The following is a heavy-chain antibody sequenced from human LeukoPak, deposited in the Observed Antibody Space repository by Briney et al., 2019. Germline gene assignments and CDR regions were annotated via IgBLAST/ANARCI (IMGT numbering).Heavy chain of an antibody. V-gene: IGHV7-4-1*02. Sequence: ASVKVSCKASGYTFTSYFMNWVRQAPGQGLEWMGWINTNTGNPTYAQGFTGRFVFSLDTSVSTAYLQINSLKAEDTAVYYCVRLGVPYYYYYMDVWGKGTTVTVSS. CDR2: INTNTGNP. J-gene: IGHJ6*03. CDR3: VRLGVPYYYYYMDV. CDR1: GYTFTSYF. D-gene: IGHD3-10*01.